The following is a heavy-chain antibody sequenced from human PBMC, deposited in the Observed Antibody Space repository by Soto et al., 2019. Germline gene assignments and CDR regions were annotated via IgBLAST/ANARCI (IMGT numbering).Heavy chain of an antibody. D-gene: IGHD3-10*01. Sequence: PSETLSLTCAVYGGSFSGYYWSWIRQPPGKGLEWIGEINHSGSTNYNPSLKSRVTISVDTSKNQFSLKLSSVTAADTAVYYCARGYYGSGSYLYGPYYYYGMDVWGQGTTVTV. V-gene: IGHV4-34*01. CDR2: INHSGST. CDR1: GGSFSGYY. CDR3: ARGYYGSGSYLYGPYYYYGMDV. J-gene: IGHJ6*02.